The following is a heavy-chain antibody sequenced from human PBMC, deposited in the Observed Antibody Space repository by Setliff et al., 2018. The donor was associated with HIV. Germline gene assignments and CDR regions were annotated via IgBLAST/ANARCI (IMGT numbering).Heavy chain of an antibody. CDR2: IIPMFGTA. CDR1: GGTFSTYG. D-gene: IGHD3-22*01. CDR3: ARGTLNQNYYNTYGPFDY. J-gene: IGHJ4*02. V-gene: IGHV1-69*13. Sequence: SVKVSCKASGGTFSTYGISWVRQAPGQGLEWMGGIIPMFGTASYAQKFQGRVTITADESTSTAYMDLNSLRSEDTAVYYCARGTLNQNYYNTYGPFDYWGQGTLVTVSS.